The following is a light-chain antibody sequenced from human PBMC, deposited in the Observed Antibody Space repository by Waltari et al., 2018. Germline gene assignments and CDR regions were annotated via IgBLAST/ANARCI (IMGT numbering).Light chain of an antibody. CDR3: QQSYSIPLT. V-gene: IGKV1-39*01. CDR2: AAS. CDR1: QNINNY. Sequence: DIQMTQSPSSLSASIGDRVTITCRASQNINNYLNWFQQKPGEAPKLLIYAASSLQSGVPSRFSGSGSGTDFTLTISSLRPEDFATYYCQQSYSIPLTFGQGTKVEIK. J-gene: IGKJ1*01.